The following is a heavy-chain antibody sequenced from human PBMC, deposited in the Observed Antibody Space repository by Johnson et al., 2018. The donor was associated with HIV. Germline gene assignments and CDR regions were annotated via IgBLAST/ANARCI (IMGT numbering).Heavy chain of an antibody. V-gene: IGHV3-33*01. CDR1: GFTFSSYG. D-gene: IGHD3-9*01. Sequence: QVQLVESGGGVVQPGRSLRLSCAASGFTFSSYGMHWVRQAPGKGLEWVAFIRYDGSDKYYADSVKGRFTISRDSSKNSLYLQMNSLKTEGTAVYYCARGGYYDILTGYYALAAFDIWGQGTMVTVSS. J-gene: IGHJ3*02. CDR2: IRYDGSDK. CDR3: ARGGYYDILTGYYALAAFDI.